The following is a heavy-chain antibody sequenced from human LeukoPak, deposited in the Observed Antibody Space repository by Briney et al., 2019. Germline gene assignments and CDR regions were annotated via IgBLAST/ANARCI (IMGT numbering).Heavy chain of an antibody. CDR1: GGSISGYY. J-gene: IGHJ4*02. V-gene: IGHV4-38-2*02. D-gene: IGHD3-10*01. CDR2: IYHSGST. CDR3: ARVQQELYYFDY. Sequence: SETLSLTCTLSGGSISGYYWGWIRQPPGKGLEWIGSIYHSGSTYYNPSLNSRVTISVDTSKNQFSLKLSSVTAAYTAVYYCARVQQELYYFDYWGQGTLVTVSS.